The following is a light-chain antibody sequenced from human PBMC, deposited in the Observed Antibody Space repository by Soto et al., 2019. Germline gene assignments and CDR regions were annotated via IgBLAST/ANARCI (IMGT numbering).Light chain of an antibody. J-gene: IGKJ4*01. CDR2: GTS. CDR1: ERIYSAY. Sequence: EVVLTQSPGTLSLSRGERATLSCRASERIYSAYLGWYQQKPGQAPRLLIYGTSSRATGIPDRFSGSGSGTDFTLTIRSLQPDDYGTYYCQQSFSSPPLTFGGGTKVEIK. V-gene: IGKV3-20*01. CDR3: QQSFSSPPLT.